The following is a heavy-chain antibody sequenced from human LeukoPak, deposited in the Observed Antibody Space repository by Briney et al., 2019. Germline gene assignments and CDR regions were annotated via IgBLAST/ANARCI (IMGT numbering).Heavy chain of an antibody. Sequence: GGSLRPSCAASGFTFSIYLMSWVRQAPGKGLEWVASIKEDGGEIHYVDSVKGRFTISRDNAKNSLYLQMNSLRAEDTAVYYCETYSAFDIWGHGTMVTVSS. CDR2: IKEDGGEI. D-gene: IGHD2-21*01. CDR1: GFTFSIYL. J-gene: IGHJ3*02. CDR3: ETYSAFDI. V-gene: IGHV3-7*02.